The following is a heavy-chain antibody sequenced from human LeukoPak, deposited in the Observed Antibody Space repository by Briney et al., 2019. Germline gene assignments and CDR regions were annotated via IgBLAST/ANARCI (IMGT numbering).Heavy chain of an antibody. D-gene: IGHD3-10*01. V-gene: IGHV4-39*07. CDR3: ARDSGLYGSGSSFDY. CDR1: GGSISSSDYY. J-gene: IGHJ4*02. CDR2: IFHSATSYYSGTS. Sequence: SETLSLTCTVSGGSISSSDYYWGRLRQPPGKGLEWIGTIFHSATSYYSGTSYFNASLKSRVTISVDTPKNQFSLKLSSVTAADTAVYYCARDSGLYGSGSSFDYWGQGTLVTVSS.